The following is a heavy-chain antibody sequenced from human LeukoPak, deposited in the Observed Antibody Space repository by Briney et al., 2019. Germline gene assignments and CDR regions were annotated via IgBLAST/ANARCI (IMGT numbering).Heavy chain of an antibody. CDR1: GVSFSGYY. D-gene: IGHD2-2*02. CDR3: AKGLELGYCSGASCYIWFDP. Sequence: SETLSLTCVVSGVSFSGYYWSWIRQPPGKGLEWVGEINHGGRTNYSPSLKSRVTISVDTSKHQFSLNLSSVTAADTAVYYCAKGLELGYCSGASCYIWFDPWGQGTLVTVSS. V-gene: IGHV4-34*01. J-gene: IGHJ5*02. CDR2: INHGGRT.